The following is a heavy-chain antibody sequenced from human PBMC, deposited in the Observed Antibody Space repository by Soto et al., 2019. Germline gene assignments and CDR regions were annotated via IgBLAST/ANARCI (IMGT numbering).Heavy chain of an antibody. CDR3: ARWIAAGGTLN. J-gene: IGHJ1*01. D-gene: IGHD6-13*01. Sequence: GASLKISCKGSGSSLTTYWIGWVRQMPGKGLEWMGIIFPIDSDTRYNPSFQGQVTISADKSISTAYLQWSSLKASHPAMYYCARWIAAGGTLNWGQGTLVTVSS. CDR2: IFPIDSDT. V-gene: IGHV5-51*01. CDR1: GSSLTTYW.